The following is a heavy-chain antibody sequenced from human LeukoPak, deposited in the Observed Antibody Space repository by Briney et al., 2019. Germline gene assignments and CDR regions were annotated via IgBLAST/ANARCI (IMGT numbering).Heavy chain of an antibody. CDR3: ATGLPYDSSGYVP. Sequence: GGSLRLSCAASGFTFSSYGMHWVRQAPGKGLEWVAFIRYDGSNKYYADSVKGRFTISRDNSKNTLYLQMNSLKTEDTAVYYCATGLPYDSSGYVPWGQGTLVTVSS. D-gene: IGHD3-22*01. J-gene: IGHJ4*02. CDR2: IRYDGSNK. CDR1: GFTFSSYG. V-gene: IGHV3-30*02.